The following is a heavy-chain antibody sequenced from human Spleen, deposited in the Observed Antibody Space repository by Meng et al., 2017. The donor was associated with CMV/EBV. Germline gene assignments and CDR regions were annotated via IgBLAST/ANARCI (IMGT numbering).Heavy chain of an antibody. V-gene: IGHV3-15*01. CDR3: TTVLPYFYGGNYFDY. D-gene: IGHD4-23*01. CDR2: SKSKTDGGTT. J-gene: IGHJ4*02. Sequence: VIFSNDWMRWVSQAPGKGLEWVGRSKSKTDGGTTDYDAPVKGRFTISRDDSKNTLYLQMNSLKTEDTAVYYCTTVLPYFYGGNYFDYWGQGTLVTVSS. CDR1: VIFSNDW.